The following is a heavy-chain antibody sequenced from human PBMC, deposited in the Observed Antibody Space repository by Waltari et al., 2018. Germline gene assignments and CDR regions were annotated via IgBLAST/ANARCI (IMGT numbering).Heavy chain of an antibody. CDR1: GDSITSDLYY. D-gene: IGHD2-21*01. J-gene: IGHJ4*02. CDR3: ARSAKCESSSDSCDLVAI. CDR2: NHSHAFT. V-gene: IGHV4-61*02. Sequence: QVQLQESGPGLVEPSQTLSLTCTVSGDSITSDLYYWGWIRQPAGKGLEWIGRNHSHAFTQDTASLKSRVARSRDTSKNQFSLNLSSVTAADTAVYYCARSAKCESSSDSCDLVAIWGQGTLVTVSS.